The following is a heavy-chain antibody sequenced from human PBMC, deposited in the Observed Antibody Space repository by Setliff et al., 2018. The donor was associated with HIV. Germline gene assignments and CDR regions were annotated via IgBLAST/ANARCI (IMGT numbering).Heavy chain of an antibody. CDR2: INPNSGGA. V-gene: IGHV1-2*06. CDR1: GYIFTHYF. D-gene: IGHD3-10*01. J-gene: IGHJ6*03. CDR3: ARGEGASGFHNYYYIDV. Sequence: ASVKVSCKASGYIFTHYFVHRVRQAPGQGLEWMGRINPNSGGANNAQKFQGRVTMTRDTSISTASMELSRLTSDDTAVYYCARGEGASGFHNYYYIDVWGKGTTVTVSS.